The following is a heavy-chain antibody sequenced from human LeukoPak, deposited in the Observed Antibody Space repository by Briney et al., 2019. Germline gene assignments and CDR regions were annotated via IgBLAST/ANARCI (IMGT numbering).Heavy chain of an antibody. J-gene: IGHJ4*02. V-gene: IGHV3-53*01. CDR1: GFTFSNSD. CDR3: ARDSNGPAF. Sequence: GGSLRLSCAASGFTFSNSDMSWVRQAPGKGLEWVSVIYSGGGTFYSEFVKGRFTISRDYSKNTLYLQMNSLTADDTAVYYCARDSNGPAFWGQGTLVTVSS. CDR2: IYSGGGT. D-gene: IGHD6-19*01.